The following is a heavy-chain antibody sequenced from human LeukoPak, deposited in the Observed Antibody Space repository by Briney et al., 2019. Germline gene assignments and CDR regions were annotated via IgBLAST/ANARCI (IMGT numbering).Heavy chain of an antibody. CDR1: GYSFSSHS. D-gene: IGHD3-3*01. V-gene: IGHV3-48*01. CDR2: ISGGGGII. J-gene: IGHJ6*04. Sequence: GGSLRLSCTGSGYSFSSHSMTWVRQAPGKGLEWISYISGGGGIIDYADSVKGRFTTSRANDNNSPYLQMSRLTGEDTAVYFCARVEKGFWSGFKMDVWGMGTTVTVSS. CDR3: ARVEKGFWSGFKMDV.